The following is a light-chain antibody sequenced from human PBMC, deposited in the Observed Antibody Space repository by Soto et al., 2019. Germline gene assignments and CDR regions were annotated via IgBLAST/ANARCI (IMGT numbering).Light chain of an antibody. CDR2: GNS. V-gene: IGLV1-40*01. CDR1: SSNIGAHYD. Sequence: QSALTQPPSVSGAPGQRVTISCTGSSSNIGAHYDVHWYQQLPGTAPKLLIYGNSNRPSGVPDRFSGSKSGNTASLTISGLQAEDEADYYCSLYTSSSTYVFGTGTKVTVL. J-gene: IGLJ1*01. CDR3: SLYTSSSTYV.